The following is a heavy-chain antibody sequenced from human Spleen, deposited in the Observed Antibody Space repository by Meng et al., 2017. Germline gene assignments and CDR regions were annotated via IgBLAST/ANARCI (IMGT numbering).Heavy chain of an antibody. J-gene: IGHJ6*02. CDR2: ISHTGST. CDR1: GGSFSGYY. V-gene: IGHV4-34*01. Sequence: GSLRLSCAVYGGSFSGYYWSWIRQPPGKGLEWIGEISHTGSTNYNPYLKSRVTILIDTSKNQFSLKLSSVTAADTAVYYCAREKAAGLYYYYYGMDVWGQGTTVTVSS. CDR3: AREKAAGLYYYYYGMDV. D-gene: IGHD6-13*01.